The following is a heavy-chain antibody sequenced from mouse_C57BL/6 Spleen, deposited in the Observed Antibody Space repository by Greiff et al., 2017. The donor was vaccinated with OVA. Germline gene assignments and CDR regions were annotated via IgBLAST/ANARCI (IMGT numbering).Heavy chain of an antibody. CDR2: IDPSDSYT. V-gene: IGHV1-69*01. J-gene: IGHJ1*03. Sequence: VKLVESGAELVMPGASVKLSCKASGYTFTSYWMHWVKQRPGQGLEWIGEIDPSDSYTNYNQKFKGKSTLTVDKSSSTAYMQLSSLTSEDSAVYYCARKDYSNYVYWYFDVWGTGTTVTVSS. CDR1: GYTFTSYW. CDR3: ARKDYSNYVYWYFDV. D-gene: IGHD2-5*01.